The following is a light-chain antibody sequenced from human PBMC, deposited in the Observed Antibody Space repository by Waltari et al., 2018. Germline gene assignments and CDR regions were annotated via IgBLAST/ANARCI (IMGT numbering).Light chain of an antibody. CDR3: LQYNSNPLT. CDR1: QGISTS. Sequence: DIQMTQPPSSLSASAGDRVTITCRASQGISTSLNWYQQKPGKAPKRLIYAASSLESGVPSRFSGSGSGTDFTLTISSLQPEDFATYYCLQYNSNPLTFGGGTKVEIK. CDR2: AAS. V-gene: IGKV1-17*01. J-gene: IGKJ4*01.